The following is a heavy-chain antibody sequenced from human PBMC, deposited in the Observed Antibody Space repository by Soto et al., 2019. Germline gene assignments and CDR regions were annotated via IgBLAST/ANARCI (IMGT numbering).Heavy chain of an antibody. D-gene: IGHD3-10*01. CDR1: GFTFSDHY. J-gene: IGHJ4*02. CDR3: ASAGVLWFGIDY. Sequence: EVQLVESGGGLVQPGGSLRLSCAASGFTFSDHYMDWVRQAPGKGLEWVGRTRNKANSYTTEYAASVKGRFTISRDDSKNSLYLQMNRLNTEDTAVYYGASAGVLWFGIDYWGQGALVTVS. V-gene: IGHV3-72*01. CDR2: TRNKANSYTT.